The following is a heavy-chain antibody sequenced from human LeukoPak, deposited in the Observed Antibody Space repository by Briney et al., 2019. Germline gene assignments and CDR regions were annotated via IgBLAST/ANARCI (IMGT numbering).Heavy chain of an antibody. CDR2: IYYSGNT. CDR3: ARQGLRSEADY. Sequence: SETLSLTCTVSGGSISTYYWSWIRQPPGKGLEWIGYIYYSGNTNYNPSLKSRVTLSVDTSKNQFSLKLSSVTAADTAVYYCARQGLRSEADYWGQGTLVTVSS. CDR1: GGSISTYY. V-gene: IGHV4-59*08. J-gene: IGHJ4*02. D-gene: IGHD1-26*01.